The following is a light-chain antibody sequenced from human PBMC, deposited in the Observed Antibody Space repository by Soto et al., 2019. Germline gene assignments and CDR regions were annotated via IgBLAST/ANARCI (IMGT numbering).Light chain of an antibody. Sequence: QSALTQPPFASGSPGQSVAISCTGTSSDVGGYNYVSWYQLHPGKAPKLMIYEVNMRPSGVPDRFSGSKSGNTASLTVSGLRAEDEADYYCSSYAGSNNYVFGTGTKLTVL. CDR3: SSYAGSNNYV. CDR1: SSDVGGYNY. J-gene: IGLJ1*01. V-gene: IGLV2-8*01. CDR2: EVN.